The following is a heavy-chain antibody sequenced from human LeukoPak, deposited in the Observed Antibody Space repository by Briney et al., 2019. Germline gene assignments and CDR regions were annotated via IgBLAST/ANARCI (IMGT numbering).Heavy chain of an antibody. V-gene: IGHV4-61*08. CDR1: GASVGSAGYY. CDR3: ARTQSQSGSYRYYFGY. D-gene: IGHD1-26*01. J-gene: IGHJ4*02. Sequence: SETLSLTCTVSGASVGSAGYYWSWIRQPPGGGLEWIGYIYYIRNTNYNPSPKSRVTMSLDPSKNQFSLKLNSVTAADTAVYYCARTQSQSGSYRYYFGYWGQGTLVTVSS. CDR2: IYYIRNT.